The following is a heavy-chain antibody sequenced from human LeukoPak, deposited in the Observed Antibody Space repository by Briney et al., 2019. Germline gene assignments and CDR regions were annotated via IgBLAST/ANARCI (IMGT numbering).Heavy chain of an antibody. V-gene: IGHV1-18*01. J-gene: IGHJ4*02. CDR2: ISAYNGNA. Sequence: ASVTVSCKASGYTFTNYGITWVRQVPGQGLEWLGWISAYNGNANYAQNLQDRVTLTSDTSTSTAYMELRSLRSDDTGIYYCARTPKRFGELYQPGDSWGQGTLLTVSS. D-gene: IGHD3-10*01. CDR3: ARTPKRFGELYQPGDS. CDR1: GYTFTNYG.